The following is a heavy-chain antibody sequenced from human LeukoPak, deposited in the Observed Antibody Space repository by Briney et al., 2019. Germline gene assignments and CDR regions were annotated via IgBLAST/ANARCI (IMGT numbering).Heavy chain of an antibody. J-gene: IGHJ5*02. CDR1: GGSFSGYY. CDR2: INHSGST. CDR3: ARGSITGTTLS. Sequence: PSETLSLTCAVYGGSFSGYYWSWIRQPPGKELEWIGEINHSGSTNYNPSLKSRVTISVDTSKNQFSLKLSSVTAADTAVYYCARGSITGTTLSWGRGTLVTVSS. D-gene: IGHD1-7*01. V-gene: IGHV4-34*01.